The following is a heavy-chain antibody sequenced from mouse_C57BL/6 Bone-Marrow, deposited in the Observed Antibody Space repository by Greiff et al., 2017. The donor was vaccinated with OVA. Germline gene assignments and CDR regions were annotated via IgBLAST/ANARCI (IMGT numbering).Heavy chain of an antibody. V-gene: IGHV5-4*03. Sequence: EVKLVESGGGLVKPGGSLKLSCAASGFTFSSYAMSWVRQTPEKRLEWVATISDGGSYTYYPDNVKGRFTISRDNAKNNLYLHMSHLKSEETAMYFCARGGTVVAFDDWGQGTSLTVSS. CDR1: GFTFSSYA. CDR3: ARGGTVVAFDD. D-gene: IGHD1-1*01. CDR2: ISDGGSYT. J-gene: IGHJ2*02.